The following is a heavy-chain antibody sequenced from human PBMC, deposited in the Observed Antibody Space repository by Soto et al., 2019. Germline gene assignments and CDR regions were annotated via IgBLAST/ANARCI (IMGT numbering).Heavy chain of an antibody. J-gene: IGHJ6*03. CDR1: GYTFTRYD. D-gene: IGHD2-2*01. CDR3: ARAFVVVPAVARAYYYYYMDV. Sequence: VKVSCKASGYTFTRYDINWVRQATGQGLEWMGWMNPNSGNTGYAQKFQGRVTMTRNTSISTAYMELSSLRSEDTAVYYCARAFVVVPAVARAYYYYYMDVWGKGTTVTVSS. CDR2: MNPNSGNT. V-gene: IGHV1-8*01.